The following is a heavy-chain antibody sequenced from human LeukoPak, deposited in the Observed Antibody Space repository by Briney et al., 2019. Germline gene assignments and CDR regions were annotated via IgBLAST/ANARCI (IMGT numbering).Heavy chain of an antibody. CDR3: AREKRSITMVRGRAGAFDI. V-gene: IGHV4-34*01. Sequence: SETLSLTCAVYGGSFSGYYWSWIRQPPGKGLEWIGEINHSGSTNYNPSLKSRVTISVDTSKNQFSLKLSSVTAADTAVYYCAREKRSITMVRGRAGAFDIWGQGTMVTVSS. CDR1: GGSFSGYY. D-gene: IGHD3-10*01. CDR2: INHSGST. J-gene: IGHJ3*02.